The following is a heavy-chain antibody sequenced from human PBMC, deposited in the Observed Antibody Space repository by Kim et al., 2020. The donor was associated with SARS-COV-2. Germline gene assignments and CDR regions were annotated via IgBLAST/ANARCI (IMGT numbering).Heavy chain of an antibody. CDR3: AKVLHAGTEYDSSGGSDY. Sequence: GGSLRLSCAASGFAFWNYAMTWVRQAPGKGLEWVSSITNTGGTTYYADSVKGRFTISRDNSKNTVYLHMSSLRADDTAMYYCAKVLHAGTEYDSSGGSDYWGQAILVTVSS. D-gene: IGHD3-22*01. CDR2: ITNTGGTT. V-gene: IGHV3-23*01. J-gene: IGHJ4*02. CDR1: GFAFWNYA.